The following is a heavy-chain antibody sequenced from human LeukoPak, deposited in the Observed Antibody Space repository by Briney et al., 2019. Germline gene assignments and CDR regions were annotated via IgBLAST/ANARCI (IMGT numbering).Heavy chain of an antibody. CDR2: INHSGST. CDR1: GGSFSGYY. D-gene: IGHD3-9*01. CDR3: ARRRPTYVLRYFAPNDWFDP. J-gene: IGHJ5*02. V-gene: IGHV4-34*01. Sequence: SETLSLTCAVYGGSFSGYYWSWIRQPPGKGLEWIGEINHSGSTNYNPSLKSRVTISVDTSKNQFSLKLSTVTAAHTAVYYCARRRPTYVLRYFAPNDWFDPWGQGTLVTVSS.